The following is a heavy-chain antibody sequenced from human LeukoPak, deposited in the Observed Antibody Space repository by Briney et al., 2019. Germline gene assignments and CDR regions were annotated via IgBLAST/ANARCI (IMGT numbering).Heavy chain of an antibody. CDR2: ISGSGGST. Sequence: GGSLRLSCAASGFTFSSYAMSWVRQAPGKGLEWVSAISGSGGSTYYADSVKGRFTISRDNSKNTLYLQMNSLRAEDTAVYYCAKEGFIVTMVRGVIITGYCDYWGQGTLVTVSS. J-gene: IGHJ4*02. V-gene: IGHV3-23*01. CDR3: AKEGFIVTMVRGVIITGYCDY. CDR1: GFTFSSYA. D-gene: IGHD3-10*01.